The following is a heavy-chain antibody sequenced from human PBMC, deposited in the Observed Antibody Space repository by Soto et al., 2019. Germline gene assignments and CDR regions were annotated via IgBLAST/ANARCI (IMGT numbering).Heavy chain of an antibody. J-gene: IGHJ3*01. V-gene: IGHV3-74*01. Sequence: EVQLVESEGGLVQRGGSLGFSCAASGFTFNNYWMHGVRQAPGQGLVWVSHIHSDGSSTTYADSVKGRFTISRDNAKNTLYLQMNSLRAEDTAVYYCARGDKGGFDLWGQGTTVTVSS. CDR3: ARGDKGGFDL. CDR1: GFTFNNYW. CDR2: IHSDGSST. D-gene: IGHD2-21*02.